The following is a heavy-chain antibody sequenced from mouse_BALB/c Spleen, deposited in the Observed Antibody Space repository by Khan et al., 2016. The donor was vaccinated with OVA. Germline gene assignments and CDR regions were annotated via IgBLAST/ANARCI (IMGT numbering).Heavy chain of an antibody. CDR1: GYTFTSYT. V-gene: IGHV1-4*01. CDR2: INPSNGYT. Sequence: QVQLKQSGAELARPGASVKMSCKASGYTFTSYTIHWIKKRPGQGLEWIGYINPSNGYTNYNQKFKDKATLTTDKSSTTAYLQLSSLTSDDSAVYNCVRDGDYRRNDGWFAYWGQGTLVTVSA. J-gene: IGHJ3*01. CDR3: VRDGDYRRNDGWFAY. D-gene: IGHD1-1*01.